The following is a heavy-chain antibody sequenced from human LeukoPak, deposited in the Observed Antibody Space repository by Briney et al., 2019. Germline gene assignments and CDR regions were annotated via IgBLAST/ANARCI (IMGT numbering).Heavy chain of an antibody. V-gene: IGHV1-69*04. CDR1: GGTFSSYA. J-gene: IGHJ6*02. D-gene: IGHD3-10*01. Sequence: GASVKVSCKASGGTFSSYAISWVRQAPGQGLEWMGRIIPILGIANYAQKFQGRVTITADKSTSTAYMELSSLRSEDTAVYYCARNPYYYGSGSYYYYYYGMDVWGQGTTVTVSS. CDR2: IIPILGIA. CDR3: ARNPYYYGSGSYYYYYYGMDV.